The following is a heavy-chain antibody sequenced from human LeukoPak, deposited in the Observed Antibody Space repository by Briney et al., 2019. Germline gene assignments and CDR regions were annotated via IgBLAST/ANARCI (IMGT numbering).Heavy chain of an antibody. V-gene: IGHV3-23*01. CDR3: AKIPHCSSTSCHGVYFDY. CDR1: GFTFSTYA. Sequence: GGSLRLSCAASGFTFSTYAMSWVRQAPGKGLEWVSGLSGSGDDTDYADSVKGRFTIFRDNSKNTMYLQMNSLRAEDTAVFYCAKIPHCSSTSCHGVYFDYWGQGTLVTVSS. CDR2: LSGSGDDT. J-gene: IGHJ4*02. D-gene: IGHD2-2*01.